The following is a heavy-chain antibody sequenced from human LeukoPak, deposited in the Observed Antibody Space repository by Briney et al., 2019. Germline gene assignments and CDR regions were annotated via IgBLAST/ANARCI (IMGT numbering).Heavy chain of an antibody. CDR1: GYTFTGYY. J-gene: IGHJ6*02. D-gene: IGHD5-18*01. CDR2: INPNSGGT. CDR3: ARVDTAMVPDYYYYYGMDV. V-gene: IGHV1-2*02. Sequence: ASVKVSCKASGYTFTGYYMHWVRQAPGQGLEWMGWINPNSGGTNYAQKFQGRVTMTRDTSISTAYMELSRLRSDDTAVYYCARVDTAMVPDYYYYYGMDVRGQGTTVTVSS.